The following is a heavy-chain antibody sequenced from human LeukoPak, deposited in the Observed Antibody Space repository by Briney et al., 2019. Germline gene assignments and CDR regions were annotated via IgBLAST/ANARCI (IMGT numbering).Heavy chain of an antibody. D-gene: IGHD3-10*01. CDR2: IYYSGTT. CDR3: ARDFPMVRGVIIGRYIDL. J-gene: IGHJ2*01. V-gene: IGHV4-39*07. Sequence: SGTPSVTCLVPVGSINSSVYYCGWIRQPPGEGRECTGSIYYSGTTYYTPSLKSRVTISVDTSKNQLSLKLSSVTAADTAVYYCARDFPMVRGVIIGRYIDLWGRGTLVTVSS. CDR1: VGSINSSVYY.